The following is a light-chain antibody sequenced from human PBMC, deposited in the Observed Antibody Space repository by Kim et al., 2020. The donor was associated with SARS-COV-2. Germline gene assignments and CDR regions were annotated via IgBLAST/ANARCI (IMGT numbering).Light chain of an antibody. V-gene: IGLV8-61*01. Sequence: QTVVTQEPSFSVSPGGTVTLTCGLSTGSVSTSYFPSWYQQTPGQAPRTLIYNTNTRSSGVPDRFSGSILGNKAALTITGAQADDESDYYCVLYMGSGTWVFSGGTQLTVL. CDR2: NTN. CDR3: VLYMGSGTWV. CDR1: TGSVSTSYF. J-gene: IGLJ3*02.